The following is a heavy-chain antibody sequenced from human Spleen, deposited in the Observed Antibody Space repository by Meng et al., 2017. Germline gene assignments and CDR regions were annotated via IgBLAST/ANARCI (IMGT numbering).Heavy chain of an antibody. V-gene: IGHV4-4*02. D-gene: IGHD1-26*01. CDR2: IYHSGST. CDR1: GGSISSSNW. CDR3: ARDGVVGAVNWFDP. J-gene: IGHJ5*02. Sequence: VRLRGSGPGLVKPSGPLSPTCAGSGGSISSSNWWSWVRQPPGKGLEWIGEIYHSGSTNYNPSLKSRVTISVDKSKNQFSLKLSSVTAADTAVYYCARDGVVGAVNWFDPWGQGTLVTVSS.